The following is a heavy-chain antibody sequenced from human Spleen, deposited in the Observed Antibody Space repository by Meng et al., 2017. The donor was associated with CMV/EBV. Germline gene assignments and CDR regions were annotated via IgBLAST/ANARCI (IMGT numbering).Heavy chain of an antibody. V-gene: IGHV4-34*01. CDR2: INHSGST. CDR3: ARGRSGSYLDY. Sequence: GQLQQWGAGLLKPSETLSLTCAGYGGSFRGYYWSWIRQPPGKGLEWIGEINHSGSTNYNPSLKSRVTISVDTSKNQFSLKLSSVTAADTAVYYCARGRSGSYLDYWGQGTLVTVSS. D-gene: IGHD3-10*01. J-gene: IGHJ4*02. CDR1: GGSFRGYY.